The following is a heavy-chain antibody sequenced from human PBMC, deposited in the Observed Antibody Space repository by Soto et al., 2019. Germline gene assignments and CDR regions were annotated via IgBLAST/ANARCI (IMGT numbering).Heavy chain of an antibody. D-gene: IGHD3-10*01. CDR3: AREGIAQRRVYYYYYGMDV. V-gene: IGHV3-30-3*01. CDR1: GFTFSSYA. J-gene: IGHJ6*02. CDR2: ISYDGSNK. Sequence: GGSLRLSCAASGFTFSSYAMHWVRQAPGKGLEWVAVISYDGSNKYYADSVKGRFTISRDNSKNTLYLQMNSLRAEDTAVYYCAREGIAQRRVYYYYYGMDVWGQGTTVTVSS.